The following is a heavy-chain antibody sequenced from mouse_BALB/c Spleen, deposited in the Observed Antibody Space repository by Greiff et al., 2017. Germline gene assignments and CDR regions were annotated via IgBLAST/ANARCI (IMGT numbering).Heavy chain of an antibody. J-gene: IGHJ3*01. CDR3: TRSGLLQERFAY. D-gene: IGHD1-1*01. Sequence: VQLQQSGAELVRPGASVTLSCKASGYTFTDYEMHWVKQTPVHGLEWIGAIDPETGGTVYNQKFKGKATLTADKSSSTAYMELRSLTSEDSAVYYCTRSGLLQERFAYWGQGTLVTVSA. CDR1: GYTFTDYE. CDR2: IDPETGGT. V-gene: IGHV1-15*01.